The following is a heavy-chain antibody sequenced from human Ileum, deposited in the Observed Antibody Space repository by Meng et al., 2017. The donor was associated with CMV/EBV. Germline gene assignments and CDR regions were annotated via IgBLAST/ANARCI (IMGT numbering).Heavy chain of an antibody. CDR1: GFTFTSPA. Sequence: SVKVSCKASGFTFTSPAVQRVRQARGQRLEWIGWIVVGSGNTNYAQKFQERVTITRDMSTSTAYMGLSSLRSEDTAVYYCAADHKSYGSGSETTLCYYGMDVWGQGTTVTVSS. J-gene: IGHJ6*02. CDR3: AADHKSYGSGSETTLCYYGMDV. V-gene: IGHV1-58*01. CDR2: IVVGSGNT. D-gene: IGHD3-10*01.